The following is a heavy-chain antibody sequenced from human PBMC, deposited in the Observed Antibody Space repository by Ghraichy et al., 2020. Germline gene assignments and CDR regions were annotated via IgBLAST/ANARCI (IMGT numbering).Heavy chain of an antibody. J-gene: IGHJ6*03. V-gene: IGHV3-23*01. Sequence: GGSLRLSCAASGFTFSSYAMSWVRQAPGKGLEWVSDISGSGGRTNYADSVKGRLTISRDNSKNTLYLQMNSLRAEDTAVYYCAKAGTISGVVISYYYYMDVWGKGTTVTVSS. CDR2: ISGSGGRT. CDR3: AKAGTISGVVISYYYYMDV. CDR1: GFTFSSYA. D-gene: IGHD3-3*01.